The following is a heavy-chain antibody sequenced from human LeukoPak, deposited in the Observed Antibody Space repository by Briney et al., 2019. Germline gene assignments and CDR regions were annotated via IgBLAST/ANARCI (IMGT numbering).Heavy chain of an antibody. J-gene: IGHJ4*02. V-gene: IGHV4-31*03. CDR1: GGSISSGGYY. D-gene: IGHD3-3*01. Sequence: PSETLSLTCTVSGGSISSGGYYWSWISQHPGKGLEWIGYIYYSGSTYYNPSLKSRVTISVDTSKNQFSLKLSSVTAADTAVYYCARADFWSGYRYWGQGTLVTVSS. CDR3: ARADFWSGYRY. CDR2: IYYSGST.